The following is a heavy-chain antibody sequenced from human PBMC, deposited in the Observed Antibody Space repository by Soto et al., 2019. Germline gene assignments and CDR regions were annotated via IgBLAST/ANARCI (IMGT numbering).Heavy chain of an antibody. J-gene: IGHJ4*02. D-gene: IGHD2-15*01. CDR2: ISSSSSYI. Sequence: PGGSLRLSCAASGFTFSSYSMNWVRQAPGKGLEWVSSISSSSSYIYYADSVKGRFTISRDNAKTSLYLQMKSLRGGGTAVYYCATRPHCSGGSCPPKWGQGTLFTVSS. CDR1: GFTFSSYS. CDR3: ATRPHCSGGSCPPK. V-gene: IGHV3-21*01.